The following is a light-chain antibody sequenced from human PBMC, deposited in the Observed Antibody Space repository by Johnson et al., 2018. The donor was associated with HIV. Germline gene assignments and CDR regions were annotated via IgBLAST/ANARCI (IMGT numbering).Light chain of an antibody. CDR2: DNN. Sequence: QSVLTQPPSVSAAPGQKVTISCSGSSSNIGNNYVYWYQQLPGTATKLLIYDNNKRPSGIPDRFSGSKSGTSATLGITGLQTGDEADYYCGTWDSSLSGGVFGTGTKVTVL. V-gene: IGLV1-51*01. CDR3: GTWDSSLSGGV. J-gene: IGLJ1*01. CDR1: SSNIGNNY.